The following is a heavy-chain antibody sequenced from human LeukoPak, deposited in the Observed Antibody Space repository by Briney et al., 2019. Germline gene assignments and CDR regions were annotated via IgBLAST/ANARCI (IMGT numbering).Heavy chain of an antibody. D-gene: IGHD3-22*01. CDR3: ARGSRYYYDSSGYGAFDI. V-gene: IGHV3-72*01. CDR1: GFTFSDHY. Sequence: GGSLRLSCAASGFTFSDHYMDWVRQAPGKGLEWVGHTRNKANSYTTEYAASVKGRFTISRDDSKNSLYLQMNSLKTEDTAVYYCARGSRYYYDSSGYGAFDIWGQGTMVTVSS. CDR2: TRNKANSYTT. J-gene: IGHJ3*02.